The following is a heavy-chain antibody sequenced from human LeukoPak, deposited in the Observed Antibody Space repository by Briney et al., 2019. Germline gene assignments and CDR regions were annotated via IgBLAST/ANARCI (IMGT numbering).Heavy chain of an antibody. D-gene: IGHD6-19*01. Sequence: GGSLRLSCAASGFTSSDYYMSWIRQAPGKGLEWVSYISSSSSYTNYADSVKGRFTISRDNAKNSLYLQMNSLRAEDTAVYYCARIAVAATSWFDPWGQGTLVTVSS. CDR2: ISSSSSYT. CDR1: GFTSSDYY. CDR3: ARIAVAATSWFDP. V-gene: IGHV3-11*06. J-gene: IGHJ5*02.